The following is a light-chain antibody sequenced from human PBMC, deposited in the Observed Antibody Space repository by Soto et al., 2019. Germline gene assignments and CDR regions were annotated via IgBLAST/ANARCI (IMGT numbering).Light chain of an antibody. CDR1: QDISDH. Sequence: DIQMTQSPSSLSASVGVRVTITCQASQDISDHLNWYQQKSGQAPNLLIYDASSLETGVPSRFNGGGSGTHFTFTITGLQPEDIGTYYCQQFESLPLTFGGGTKV. J-gene: IGKJ4*01. CDR3: QQFESLPLT. CDR2: DAS. V-gene: IGKV1-33*01.